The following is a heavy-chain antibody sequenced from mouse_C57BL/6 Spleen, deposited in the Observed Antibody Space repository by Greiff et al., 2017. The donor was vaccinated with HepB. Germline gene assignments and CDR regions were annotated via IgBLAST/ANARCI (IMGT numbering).Heavy chain of an antibody. D-gene: IGHD1-1*01. CDR3: ARAPYYYGSSHWYFDV. CDR2: IHPNSGST. Sequence: QVHVKQPGAELVKPGASVKLSCKASGYTFTSYWMHWVKQRPGQGLEWIGMIHPNSGSTNYNEKFKSKATLTVDKSSSTAYMQLSSLTSEDSAVYYCARAPYYYGSSHWYFDVWGTGTTVTVSS. V-gene: IGHV1-64*01. J-gene: IGHJ1*03. CDR1: GYTFTSYW.